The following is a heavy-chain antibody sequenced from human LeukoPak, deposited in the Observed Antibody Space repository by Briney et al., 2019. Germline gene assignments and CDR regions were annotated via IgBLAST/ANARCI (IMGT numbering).Heavy chain of an antibody. CDR2: IKQDGSEK. J-gene: IGHJ4*02. CDR3: ARRGTSSSWAHFDY. V-gene: IGHV3-7*05. CDR1: GFTFSSYW. D-gene: IGHD6-13*01. Sequence: GGSLRLSCAASGFTFSSYWMTWVRQAPGKGLEWVAKIKQDGSEKYYVDSVKGRFTISRDNAKNSLYLQMNSLGAGDTAVYYCARRGTSSSWAHFDYWGQGTLVTVSS.